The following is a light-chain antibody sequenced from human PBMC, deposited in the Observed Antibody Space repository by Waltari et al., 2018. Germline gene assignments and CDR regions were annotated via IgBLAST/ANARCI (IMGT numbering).Light chain of an antibody. CDR3: NSRDSSGRHLV. Sequence: SSELTQDPAVSVALGQTVRITCQGASLIYYSASWYQQKPGQAPVLVMDDEETRPSGIPDRFSASSSGNTVSLTIAGAQAEDEADYHCNSRDSSGRHLVFGGGTKLTVL. CDR1: SLIYYS. J-gene: IGLJ3*02. CDR2: DEE. V-gene: IGLV3-19*01.